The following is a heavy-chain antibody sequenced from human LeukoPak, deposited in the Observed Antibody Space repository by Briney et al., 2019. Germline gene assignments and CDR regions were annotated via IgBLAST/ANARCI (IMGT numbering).Heavy chain of an antibody. CDR3: ARGYCRGGSCPFDC. CDR2: IQNSGST. Sequence: SETLSLTCAVHGGSFSGYHWSWIRQPPGKGLEWIGYIQNSGSTNYNPSLKSRVTISVDTSKNQFSLKLSSVTAADTAVYYCARGYCRGGSCPFDCWGQGTLVTVSS. CDR1: GGSFSGYH. V-gene: IGHV4-59*08. J-gene: IGHJ4*02. D-gene: IGHD2-15*01.